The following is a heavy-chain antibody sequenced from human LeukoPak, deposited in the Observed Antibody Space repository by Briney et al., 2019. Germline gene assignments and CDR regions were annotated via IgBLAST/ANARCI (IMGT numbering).Heavy chain of an antibody. D-gene: IGHD1-26*01. J-gene: IGHJ4*02. CDR1: GFTFSSYW. CDR3: ARVWGATLSDY. V-gene: IGHV3-21*01. Sequence: SGGSLRLSCAAPGFTFSSYWMSWVRQAPGKGLEWVSSISSSSSYIYYADSVKGRFTISRDNAKNSLYLQMNSLRAEDTAVYYCARVWGATLSDYWGQGTLVTVSS. CDR2: ISSSSSYI.